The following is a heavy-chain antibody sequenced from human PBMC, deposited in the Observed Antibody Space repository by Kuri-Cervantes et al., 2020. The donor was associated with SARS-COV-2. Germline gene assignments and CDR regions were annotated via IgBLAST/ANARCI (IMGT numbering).Heavy chain of an antibody. J-gene: IGHJ4*02. V-gene: IGHV3-21*01. CDR1: GFTFSSYS. D-gene: IGHD3-10*01. CDR3: ARDSGSDY. CDR2: ISSSSSYI. Sequence: GESLKISCAASGFTFSSYSMNWVRQAPGKGLEWVSSISSSSSYIYYADSVKGRFTISRDNAKNSLYLQMNSLRAEDKAVYYCARDSGSDYWGQGTLVTVSS.